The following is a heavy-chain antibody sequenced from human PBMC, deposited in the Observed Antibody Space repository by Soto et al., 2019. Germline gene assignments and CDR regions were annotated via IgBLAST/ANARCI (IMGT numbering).Heavy chain of an antibody. CDR2: ITWNSGMI. CDR1: GFTFDDYA. Sequence: EVQLVESGGGLVQPGRSLRLSCAASGFTFDDYAMHWVRQAPGKGLEWVSGITWNSGMIFYADSVKGRFTISRDNAKNSLYLQMISLRTEDTALYYCAKVVGYCSGGTCSYFDYWGQGTLVTVSS. D-gene: IGHD2-15*01. J-gene: IGHJ4*02. CDR3: AKVVGYCSGGTCSYFDY. V-gene: IGHV3-9*01.